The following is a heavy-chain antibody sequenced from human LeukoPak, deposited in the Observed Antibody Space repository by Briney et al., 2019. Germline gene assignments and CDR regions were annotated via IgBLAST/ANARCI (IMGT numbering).Heavy chain of an antibody. CDR2: IKADGSEK. CDR1: GFTFSNSW. Sequence: GGSLRLSCAGSGFTFSNSWMSWVRQAPGKGLECVANIKADGSEKHYVDSVKGRFTIYRDNGENSVYLQMNSLRAEDTAVYYCARAIYGGPFDYWRQGTLVTVSS. D-gene: IGHD4-17*01. V-gene: IGHV3-7*01. CDR3: ARAIYGGPFDY. J-gene: IGHJ4*02.